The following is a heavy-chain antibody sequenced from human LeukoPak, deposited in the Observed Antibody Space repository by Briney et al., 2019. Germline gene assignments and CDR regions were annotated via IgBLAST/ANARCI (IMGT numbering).Heavy chain of an antibody. J-gene: IGHJ3*02. Sequence: GGSLRLSCAASGFTFSSYGMHWVRQAPGKGLEWVSYISSSGSTIYYADSVKGRFTISRDNAKNSLYLQMNSLRAEDTAVYYCARRLNYYGSGSYYLDDAFDIWGQGTMVTVSS. CDR2: ISSSGSTI. D-gene: IGHD3-10*01. CDR1: GFTFSSYG. CDR3: ARRLNYYGSGSYYLDDAFDI. V-gene: IGHV3-48*04.